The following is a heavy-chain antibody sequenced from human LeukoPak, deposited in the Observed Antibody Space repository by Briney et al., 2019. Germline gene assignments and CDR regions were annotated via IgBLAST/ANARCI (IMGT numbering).Heavy chain of an antibody. CDR2: IIPIFGTA. CDR1: GGTFSSYA. D-gene: IGHD3-22*01. V-gene: IGHV1-69*06. CDR3: AETHYYYDSSGYPLDY. Sequence: ASVKVSCKASGGTFSSYAISWVRQAAGQGLEWMGGIIPIFGTANYAQKFQGRVTITADKSTSTAYMELSSLGSEDTAVYYCAETHYYYDSSGYPLDYWGQGTLVTVSS. J-gene: IGHJ4*02.